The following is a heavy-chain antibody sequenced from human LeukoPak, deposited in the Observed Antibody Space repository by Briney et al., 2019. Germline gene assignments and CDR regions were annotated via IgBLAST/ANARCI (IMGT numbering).Heavy chain of an antibody. CDR1: GGSISSGDYY. Sequence: PSETLSLTCTVSGGSISSGDYYWSWIRQPPGKGLEWIGYIYYSGSTYYNPSLKSRVTISVDTSKNQFSLKLSSVTAADTAVYYCARQRDGPGPIAAAGPGDYWGQGTLVTVSS. V-gene: IGHV4-30-4*01. J-gene: IGHJ4*02. D-gene: IGHD6-13*01. CDR2: IYYSGST. CDR3: ARQRDGPGPIAAAGPGDY.